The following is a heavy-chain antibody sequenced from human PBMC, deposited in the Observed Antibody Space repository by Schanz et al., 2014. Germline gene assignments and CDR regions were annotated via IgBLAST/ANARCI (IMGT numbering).Heavy chain of an antibody. V-gene: IGHV1-18*01. CDR1: GYIFINSG. J-gene: IGHJ4*02. D-gene: IGHD5-12*01. Sequence: QIQLVQSGPEVKKPGATVKVSCKASGYIFINSGISWVRQATGQGLEWMGWISAYNGNTKYPQNFQGRVTITRDTSASTAYMELSSLRSEDTAVYSCARGIGGYGANNYFDYWGQGTLVTVSS. CDR3: ARGIGGYGANNYFDY. CDR2: ISAYNGNT.